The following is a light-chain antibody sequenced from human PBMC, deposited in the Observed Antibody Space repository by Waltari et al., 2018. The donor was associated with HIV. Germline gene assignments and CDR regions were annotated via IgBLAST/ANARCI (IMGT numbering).Light chain of an antibody. CDR1: QSLKHTDGKTY. CDR3: MQSLHLLYT. CDR2: EVS. V-gene: IGKV2D-29*02. J-gene: IGKJ2*01. Sequence: DIVMTQTPPSLSVTPGQPASFSCTSSQSLKHTDGKTYLYWYLQRPGQSQQVLIYEVSNRYAGVPDRFSGSGSGTHFTLKIARVEAEDVGSYYCMQSLHLLYTFGQGTKLEIK.